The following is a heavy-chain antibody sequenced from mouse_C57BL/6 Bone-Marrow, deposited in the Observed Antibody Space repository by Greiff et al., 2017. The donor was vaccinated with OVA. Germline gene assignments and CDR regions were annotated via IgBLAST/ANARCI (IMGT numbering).Heavy chain of an antibody. J-gene: IGHJ2*01. CDR1: GYTFTSYW. CDR3: ARHLYGSSRGGDY. D-gene: IGHD1-1*01. CDR2: IYPGSGST. Sequence: QVQLQQPGAELVKPGASVKMSCKASGYTFTSYWITWVKQRPGQGLEWIGDIYPGSGSTNYNEKFKSKATLTVDTSPSTAYMQLSSLTSEDSAVYYCARHLYGSSRGGDYWGQGTTLTVSS. V-gene: IGHV1-55*01.